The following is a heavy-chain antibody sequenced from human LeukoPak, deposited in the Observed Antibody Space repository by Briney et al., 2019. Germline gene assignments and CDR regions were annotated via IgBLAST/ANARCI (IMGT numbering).Heavy chain of an antibody. V-gene: IGHV3-11*01. Sequence: GGSLRLSCAASGFTFSDYYMSWIRQAPGKGLEWVSYISSSGSTIYYADSVKGRFTISRHNAKNSLYLQMNSLRAEDTALYYCAKDIAVAGMTFWYFDLWGRGTLVTVSS. J-gene: IGHJ2*01. CDR3: AKDIAVAGMTFWYFDL. CDR1: GFTFSDYY. CDR2: ISSSGSTI. D-gene: IGHD6-19*01.